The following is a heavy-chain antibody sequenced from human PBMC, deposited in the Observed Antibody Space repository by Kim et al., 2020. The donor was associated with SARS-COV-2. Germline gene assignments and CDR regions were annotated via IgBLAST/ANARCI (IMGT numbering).Heavy chain of an antibody. J-gene: IGHJ4*02. CDR3: ARGRISYFYY. V-gene: IGHV1-46*01. CDR2: ST. Sequence: STSYAQKFQGRVTMTRDTSTSTVYMELSSLRSEDTAVYYCARGRISYFYYWGQGTLVTVSS.